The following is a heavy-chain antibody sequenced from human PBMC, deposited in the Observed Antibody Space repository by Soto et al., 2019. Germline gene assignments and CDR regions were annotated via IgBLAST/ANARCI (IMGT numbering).Heavy chain of an antibody. V-gene: IGHV3-23*01. CDR3: AKDQVITMIVVVQTPFDY. Sequence: PGGSLRLSCAASGFTFSSYAMSWVRQAPGKGLEWVSAISGSGGSTYYADSVKGRFTISRDNSKNTLYLQMNSLRAEDTAVYYCAKDQVITMIVVVQTPFDYWGQGTLVTVSS. CDR2: ISGSGGST. D-gene: IGHD3-22*01. J-gene: IGHJ4*02. CDR1: GFTFSSYA.